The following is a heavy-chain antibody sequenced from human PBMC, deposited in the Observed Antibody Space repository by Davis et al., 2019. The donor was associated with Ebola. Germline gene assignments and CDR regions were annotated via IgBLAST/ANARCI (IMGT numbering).Heavy chain of an antibody. CDR2: ISYDGSEK. V-gene: IGHV3-30*03. D-gene: IGHD3-3*01. J-gene: IGHJ4*02. Sequence: GESLKISCAASGFTFSSYGMHWVRQAPGKGLEWVAVISYDGSEKYYLDSVKGRFTISRDNAKNSLYLQMNILRAEDTALYYCAGGDFWSGQFDYWGQGTLVTVSS. CDR1: GFTFSSYG. CDR3: AGGDFWSGQFDY.